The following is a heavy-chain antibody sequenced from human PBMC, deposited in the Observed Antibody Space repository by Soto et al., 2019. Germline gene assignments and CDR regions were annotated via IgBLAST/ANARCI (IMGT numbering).Heavy chain of an antibody. Sequence: GGSLRLSCAASGFTVSTKYMSWVRQAPGKGLEWVSFLYIDGSTYYANSVKGRFTVSRDSSKNTLYLQMNSVRAEDTAVYYCAKDRYSSSSPNWFDPWGQGTLVTVSS. V-gene: IGHV3-53*01. J-gene: IGHJ5*02. CDR3: AKDRYSSSSPNWFDP. CDR2: LYIDGST. CDR1: GFTVSTKY. D-gene: IGHD6-6*01.